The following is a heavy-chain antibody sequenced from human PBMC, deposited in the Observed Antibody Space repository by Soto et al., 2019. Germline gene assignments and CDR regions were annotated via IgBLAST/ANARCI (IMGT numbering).Heavy chain of an antibody. CDR1: GFTFRTYA. D-gene: IGHD1-7*01. Sequence: PGGSLRLSCSASGFTFRTYAMHWVRQAPGKGLAYVSAISTSGGSAYYTDSVKGRFTISRDNSNNTLYLQMSSLKAEDTAIYYCVKTRLADPELIGYYYGMDVWGQGTTVTVSS. CDR2: ISTSGGSA. CDR3: VKTRLADPELIGYYYGMDV. V-gene: IGHV3-64D*06. J-gene: IGHJ6*02.